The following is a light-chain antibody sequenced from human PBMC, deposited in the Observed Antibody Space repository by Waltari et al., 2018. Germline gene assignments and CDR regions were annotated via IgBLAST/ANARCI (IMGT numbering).Light chain of an antibody. CDR3: WADHGSGKRV. CDR1: SGYSNYK. CDR2: VGTGGFVG. V-gene: IGLV9-49*01. Sequence: QPVLTQPPSASASLGASVTLTCTLSSGYSNYKVDWYQQRPGKGPRVVMRVGTGGFVGANGDGMSVRFSVLSSGLSRYLTIKNIQEEDESDYHWWADHGSGKRVFGGGTKLTVL. J-gene: IGLJ3*02.